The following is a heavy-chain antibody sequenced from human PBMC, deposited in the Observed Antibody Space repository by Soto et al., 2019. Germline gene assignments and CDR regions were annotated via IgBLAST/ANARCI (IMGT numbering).Heavy chain of an antibody. CDR1: GFTFSDYA. CDR3: AKGGAQELVTSDFND. D-gene: IGHD6-13*01. CDR2: VSHDGRST. V-gene: IGHV3-30*18. Sequence: VQLVESGGGVVQPGGSLRLSCAASGFTFSDYAMHWVRQAPGKGLEWVAVVSHDGRSTHYADSVKGRFTITRNSSKNTVSLEITSVRADVTADYYAAKGGAQELVTSDFNDWGQGALVTVSS. J-gene: IGHJ4*02.